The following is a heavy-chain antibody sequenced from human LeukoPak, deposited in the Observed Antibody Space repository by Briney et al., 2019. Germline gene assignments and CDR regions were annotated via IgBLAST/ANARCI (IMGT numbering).Heavy chain of an antibody. CDR3: AKSRLVVTAFDY. V-gene: IGHV3-23*01. D-gene: IGHD4-23*01. J-gene: IGHJ4*02. CDR2: ITGSGSRT. Sequence: GGSLRLSCAVSGFTFSSYAMNWVRQAPGRGLEWVSVITGSGSRTYYADSVKGRFTISRDNSRNTLFLQMNSLRGEDTAVYYCAKSRLVVTAFDYWGQGTLVTVSS. CDR1: GFTFSSYA.